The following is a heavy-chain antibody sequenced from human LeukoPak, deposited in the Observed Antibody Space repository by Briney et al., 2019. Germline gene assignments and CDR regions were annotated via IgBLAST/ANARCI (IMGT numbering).Heavy chain of an antibody. CDR2: TYYRSTWYN. CDR1: GDSVSSNSVT. D-gene: IGHD2-2*01. V-gene: IGHV6-1*01. CDR3: ARRLTQYDCFDP. J-gene: IGHJ5*02. Sequence: SQTLSLTCAISGDSVSSNSVTWNWSRQSPSRGLEWLGRTYYRSTWYNDYAVSVRGRITVNPDTSKNQFSLHLNSVTTEDTAVYYCARRLTQYDCFDPWGQGILVTVSS.